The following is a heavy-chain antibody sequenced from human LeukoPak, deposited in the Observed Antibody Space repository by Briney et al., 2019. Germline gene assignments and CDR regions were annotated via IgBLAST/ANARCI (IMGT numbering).Heavy chain of an antibody. CDR2: IVPVFKTT. CDR1: GGTFRSHG. D-gene: IGHD4-23*01. J-gene: IGHJ3*02. V-gene: IGHV1-69*05. Sequence: SVKVSCKASGGTFRSHGVSWVRQAPGQGPQRMGGIVPVFKTTSYAQKFQGRLTLSIDESTNTAYMDLSSLTSEDTAVYFCARARSTVVNDAFDIWGQGTMVTVSS. CDR3: ARARSTVVNDAFDI.